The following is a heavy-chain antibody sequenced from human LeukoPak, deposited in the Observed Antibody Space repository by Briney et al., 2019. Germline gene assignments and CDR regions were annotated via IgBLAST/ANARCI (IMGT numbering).Heavy chain of an antibody. Sequence: ASVKVSCKAFGYTFTSYDINWVRQATGQGLEWMGWMNPNSGNTGYAQKFQGRVTITRNTSISTAYMELSSLRSEDTAVYYCARDGDYDSSGSHFDYWGQGTLVTVSS. V-gene: IGHV1-8*03. CDR1: GYTFTSYD. CDR2: MNPNSGNT. D-gene: IGHD3-22*01. CDR3: ARDGDYDSSGSHFDY. J-gene: IGHJ4*02.